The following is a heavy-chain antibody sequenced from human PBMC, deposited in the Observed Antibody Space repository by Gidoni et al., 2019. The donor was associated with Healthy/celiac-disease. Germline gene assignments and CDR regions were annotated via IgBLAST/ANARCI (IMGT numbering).Heavy chain of an antibody. Sequence: QVQLVESGGGVVQPGRSLRLSCAASGFTFRSYGMHWVRQAPGKGLEWVAVIWYDGSKKYYADSVKVRFTISRDNSKNTLYLQMNSLRAEDTAVYYCAREGVSPPYYYYGMDGWGQGTTVTVSS. CDR1: GFTFRSYG. V-gene: IGHV3-33*01. J-gene: IGHJ6*02. D-gene: IGHD2-8*01. CDR3: AREGVSPPYYYYGMDG. CDR2: IWYDGSKK.